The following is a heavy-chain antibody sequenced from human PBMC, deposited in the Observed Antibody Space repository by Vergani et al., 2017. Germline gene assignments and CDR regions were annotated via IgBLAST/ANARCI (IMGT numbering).Heavy chain of an antibody. J-gene: IGHJ4*02. D-gene: IGHD2-2*02. Sequence: EVQLVESGGDLAQPGGSLTLSCVAYGLVFSDYTMSWVRQAPGRGLEWGSIISGSATGGVTYVADSVKGRLTIFRDNSKNTLYLQVRSLRLEDTGVYHCVRDRGLCAGGRCYTEAWDYWGQGTPVTVSP. CDR2: ISGSATGGVT. CDR1: GLVFSDYT. CDR3: VRDRGLCAGGRCYTEAWDY. V-gene: IGHV3-23*04.